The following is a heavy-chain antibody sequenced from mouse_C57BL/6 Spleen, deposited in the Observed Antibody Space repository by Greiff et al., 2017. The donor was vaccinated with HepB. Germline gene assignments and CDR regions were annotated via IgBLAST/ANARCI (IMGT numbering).Heavy chain of an antibody. CDR2: IDPENGDT. CDR1: GFNIKDDY. J-gene: IGHJ2*01. Sequence: VQLQQSGAELVRPGASVKLSCTASGFNIKDDYMHWVKQRPEQGLEWIGWIDPENGDTEYASKFQGKATITADTSSNTAYLQLSSLTSEDTAVYYCATQSRPYYFDYWGQGTTLTVSA. D-gene: IGHD3-2*02. V-gene: IGHV14-4*01. CDR3: ATQSRPYYFDY.